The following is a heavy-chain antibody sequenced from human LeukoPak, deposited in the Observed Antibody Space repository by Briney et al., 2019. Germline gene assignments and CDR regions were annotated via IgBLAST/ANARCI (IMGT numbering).Heavy chain of an antibody. CDR1: GYTFTNYG. V-gene: IGHV1-18*01. Sequence: ASVKVSCKASGYTFTNYGISWVRQAPGQGLEWMGWISAYNGNTNYAQKLQGRVTMTTDTSTSTAYMELRSLRSDDTAVYYCARGGCIGTTCPPNWLDPWGQGTQVTVSS. CDR3: ARGGCIGTTCPPNWLDP. J-gene: IGHJ5*02. D-gene: IGHD2-2*01. CDR2: ISAYNGNT.